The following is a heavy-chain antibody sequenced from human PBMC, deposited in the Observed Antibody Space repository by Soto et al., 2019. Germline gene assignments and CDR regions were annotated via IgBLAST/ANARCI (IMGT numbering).Heavy chain of an antibody. CDR2: ISGSGKDT. CDR3: ARVHLVAGSAFYCAMDA. J-gene: IGHJ6*02. Sequence: GSLRLSCAASGFDLTSSRMNWVRQAPGKGLEWVASISGSGKDTFYRHSVKGRFAISRDSAGTSLFLRMDSVKVEDTAVYHCARVHLVAGSAFYCAMDAWGPGTAVTVSS. D-gene: IGHD6-6*01. CDR1: GFDLTSSR. V-gene: IGHV3-21*01.